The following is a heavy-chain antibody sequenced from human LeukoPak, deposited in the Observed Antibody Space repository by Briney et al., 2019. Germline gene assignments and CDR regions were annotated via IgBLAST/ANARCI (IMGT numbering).Heavy chain of an antibody. J-gene: IGHJ6*02. Sequence: ASVKVSCKASGYTFTSYGISWVRQAPGQGLEWMGWISAYNGNTNYAQKLQGRVTMTTDTSTSTAYMELRSLRSDDTAVYYCARDRSVRAYCGGDCYYYYYYGMDVWGQGTTVTVSS. CDR1: GYTFTSYG. D-gene: IGHD2-21*02. CDR3: ARDRSVRAYCGGDCYYYYYYGMDV. V-gene: IGHV1-18*01. CDR2: ISAYNGNT.